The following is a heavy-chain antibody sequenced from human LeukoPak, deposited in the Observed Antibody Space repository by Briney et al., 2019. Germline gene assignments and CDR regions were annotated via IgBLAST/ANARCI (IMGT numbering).Heavy chain of an antibody. V-gene: IGHV1-69*05. CDR2: IIPIFGTA. J-gene: IGHJ5*02. D-gene: IGHD1-26*01. CDR1: GYTLTELS. Sequence: ASVKVSCRVSGYTLTELSMHWVRQAPGKGLEWMGGIIPIFGTANYAQKFQGRVTITTDESTSTAYMELSSLRSEDTAVYYCARESGGLFDPWGQGTLVTVSS. CDR3: ARESGGLFDP.